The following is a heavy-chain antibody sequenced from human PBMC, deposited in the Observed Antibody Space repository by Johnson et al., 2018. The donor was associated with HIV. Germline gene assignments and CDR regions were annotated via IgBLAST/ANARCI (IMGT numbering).Heavy chain of an antibody. CDR1: GFTFSSYA. J-gene: IGHJ3*02. CDR3: ARDVGAFDI. Sequence: QVQLVESGGGVVQPGRSLRLSCAASGFTFSSYAMHWVRQAPGKGLEWVAVISYDGSNKYYADSVKGRFTISRDNSKNTLYLQMDSLRTEDTAVYYCARDVGAFDIWGQGTMGTVSS. CDR2: ISYDGSNK. V-gene: IGHV3-30-3*01.